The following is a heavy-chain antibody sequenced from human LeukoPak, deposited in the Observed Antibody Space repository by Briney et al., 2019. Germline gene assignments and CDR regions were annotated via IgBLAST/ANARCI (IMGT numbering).Heavy chain of an antibody. V-gene: IGHV3-33*06. CDR2: IWYDGSNK. CDR3: AKLPDIGAHAVAFDY. J-gene: IGHJ4*02. D-gene: IGHD6-6*01. Sequence: GGSLRLSCAASGFTFSSYGMHWVRQAPGKGLEWVAVIWYDGSNKYYADSVKGRFTISRDNSKNTLYLQMNSLRAENTAVYYCAKLPDIGAHAVAFDYWGQGTLVTVSS. CDR1: GFTFSSYG.